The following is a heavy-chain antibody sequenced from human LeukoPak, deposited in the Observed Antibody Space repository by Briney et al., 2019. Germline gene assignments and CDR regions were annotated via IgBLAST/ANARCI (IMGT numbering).Heavy chain of an antibody. CDR2: IYYTGDT. Sequence: SETLSLTCTVSGASITGYYWTWIRQPPGKGLECVGYIYYTGDTNYNPSLRSRVTMSLDTSKSQFSLKLTPVTAADTAIYYCARYTRIPDYWGRGTLVTVTS. D-gene: IGHD2-15*01. CDR1: GASITGYY. V-gene: IGHV4-59*01. CDR3: ARYTRIPDY. J-gene: IGHJ4*02.